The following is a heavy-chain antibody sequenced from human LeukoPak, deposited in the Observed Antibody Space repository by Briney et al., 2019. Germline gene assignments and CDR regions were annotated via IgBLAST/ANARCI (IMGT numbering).Heavy chain of an antibody. CDR1: GYTFTSYY. Sequence: SVKVSCKASGYTFTSYYMHWVRQAPGQGLEWMGGIIPIFGTANYAQKFQGRVTITADESTSTAYMELSSLRSEDTAVYYCAREALYGGNSFDYWGQGTLVTVSS. V-gene: IGHV1-69*13. CDR2: IIPIFGTA. J-gene: IGHJ4*02. D-gene: IGHD4-23*01. CDR3: AREALYGGNSFDY.